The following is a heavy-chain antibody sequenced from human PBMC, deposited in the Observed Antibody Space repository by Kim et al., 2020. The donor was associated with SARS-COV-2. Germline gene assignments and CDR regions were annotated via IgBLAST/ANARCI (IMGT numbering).Heavy chain of an antibody. D-gene: IGHD1-26*01. CDR3: ARGRPNRWYSGSYDAFDI. V-gene: IGHV4-59*09. J-gene: IGHJ3*02. Sequence: KSRVTISVDTSKNQFSLKLSSVTAADTAVYYCARGRPNRWYSGSYDAFDIWGQGTMVTVSS.